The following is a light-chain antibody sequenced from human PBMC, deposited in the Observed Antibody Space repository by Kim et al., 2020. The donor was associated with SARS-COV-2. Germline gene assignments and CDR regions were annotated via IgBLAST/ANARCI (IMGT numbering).Light chain of an antibody. J-gene: IGLJ1*01. CDR2: DVS. V-gene: IGLV2-14*03. Sequence: GQSITIARTGTSSDIGGYNFVSWYQQHPGKAPKLMIYDVSNRPSGVSNRFSGSKSGNTASLTISGLQAEDEAHYYCSSYTSTSTYVFGTGTKVTVL. CDR3: SSYTSTSTYV. CDR1: SSDIGGYNF.